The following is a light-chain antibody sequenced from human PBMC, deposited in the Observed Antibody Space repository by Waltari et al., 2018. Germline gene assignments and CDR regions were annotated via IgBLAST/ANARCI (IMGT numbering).Light chain of an antibody. Sequence: DIQMTQSPSTLSASVGDRVTMTCRASQNIDTWLAWYQQKPGEAPKFLISKASSLESAVPSRFSGSGSGTQFSLTINGLQPEDFATYYRQQFEATPYSFGLGTKLDMK. CDR1: QNIDTW. V-gene: IGKV1-5*03. J-gene: IGKJ2*03. CDR2: KAS. CDR3: QQFEATPYS.